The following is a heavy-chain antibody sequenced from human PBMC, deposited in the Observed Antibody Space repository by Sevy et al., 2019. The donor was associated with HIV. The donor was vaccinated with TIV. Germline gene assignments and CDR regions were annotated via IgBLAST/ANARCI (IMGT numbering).Heavy chain of an antibody. CDR3: VRDGSSTLYGGYDYSGMDV. Sequence: GGSLRLSCVASGFSFSHYWMSWVRQAPGKGLEWVANTNQDGSNKNYVDSVEGRFTISRDNGKNLLYLQMTSLRAEDTAFDYCVRDGSSTLYGGYDYSGMDVWGQGTTVTVSS. CDR1: GFSFSHYW. V-gene: IGHV3-7*03. CDR2: TNQDGSNK. D-gene: IGHD6-13*01. J-gene: IGHJ6*02.